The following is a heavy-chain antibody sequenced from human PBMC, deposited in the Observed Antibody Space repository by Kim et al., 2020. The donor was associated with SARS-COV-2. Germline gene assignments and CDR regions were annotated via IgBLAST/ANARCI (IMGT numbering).Heavy chain of an antibody. CDR2: ISYDGSNK. J-gene: IGHJ6*02. D-gene: IGHD4-17*01. CDR3: AKGIRGYGDYLPNYYYYYGMDV. CDR1: GFTFSSYG. V-gene: IGHV3-30*18. Sequence: GGSLRLSCAASGFTFSSYGMHWVRQAPGKGLEWVAVISYDGSNKYYADSVKGRFTISRDNSKNTLYLQMNSLRAEDTAVYYCAKGIRGYGDYLPNYYYYYGMDVWGQGTTVTVSS.